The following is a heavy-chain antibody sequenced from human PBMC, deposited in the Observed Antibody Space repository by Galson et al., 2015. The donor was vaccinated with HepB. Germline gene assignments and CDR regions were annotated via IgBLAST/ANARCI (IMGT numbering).Heavy chain of an antibody. D-gene: IGHD3-16*01. CDR2: ISYDGSNK. CDR1: GFTFSSYG. J-gene: IGHJ4*02. V-gene: IGHV3-30*18. Sequence: SLRLSCAASGFTFSSYGMHWVRQAPGKGLEWVAVISYDGSNKYYADSVKGRLTISRDNSKTTLYLQMNSLRAEDTAVYYCAKVPIGGYYFDYWGQGTLVTVSS. CDR3: AKVPIGGYYFDY.